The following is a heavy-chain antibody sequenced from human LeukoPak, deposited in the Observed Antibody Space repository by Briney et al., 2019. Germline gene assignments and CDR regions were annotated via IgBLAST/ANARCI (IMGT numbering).Heavy chain of an antibody. CDR2: IWYDGGNK. CDR1: GFTFSSYG. D-gene: IGHD3-22*01. CDR3: ARDYYDSSGYCDY. J-gene: IGHJ4*02. V-gene: IGHV3-33*01. Sequence: GGSLRLSCAASGFTFSSYGMHWVRQAPGKGLEWVAVIWYDGGNKYYADSVKGRFTISRDNSKNTLYLQMNSLRAEDTAVYYCARDYYDSSGYCDYWGQGTLVTVSS.